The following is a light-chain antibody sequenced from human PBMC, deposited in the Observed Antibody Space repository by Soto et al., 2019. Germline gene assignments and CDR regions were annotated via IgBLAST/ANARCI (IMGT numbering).Light chain of an antibody. CDR3: QQYDNWPPFT. J-gene: IGKJ3*01. CDR1: QSVGSR. V-gene: IGKV3D-15*01. Sequence: EIVMTQSPGTLSVSPGERATLSCRASQSVGSRLAWYQQKPGQAPRLLIYGASTRATGIPVRFSGSGSGTVFTLTISSLQSEDFAVYYCQQYDNWPPFTFGPGTKVDIK. CDR2: GAS.